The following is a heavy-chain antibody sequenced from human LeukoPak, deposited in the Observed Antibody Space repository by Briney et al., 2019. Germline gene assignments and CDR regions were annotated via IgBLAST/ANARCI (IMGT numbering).Heavy chain of an antibody. V-gene: IGHV1-69*04. CDR2: IIPILGIA. D-gene: IGHD2-8*02. Sequence: SVKVSCKASGGTFSSYAISWVRQAPGQGLEWMGRIIPILGIANYAQKLQGRVTMTTDTSTSTAYMELRSLRSDDTAVYYCARDWEYWGLDYWGQGTLVTVSS. J-gene: IGHJ4*02. CDR1: GGTFSSYA. CDR3: ARDWEYWGLDY.